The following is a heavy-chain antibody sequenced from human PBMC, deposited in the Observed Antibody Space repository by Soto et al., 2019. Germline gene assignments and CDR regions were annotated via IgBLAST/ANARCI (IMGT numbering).Heavy chain of an antibody. Sequence: ASVKVSCKASGYTFTSYYMHWVRQAPGQGLEWMGIINPSGGSTSCAQKFQGRVTMTRDTSTSTVYMELSSLRSEDTAVYYCARGTGTLRRPKFFDYWGQGTLVTVSS. CDR2: INPSGGST. CDR3: ARGTGTLRRPKFFDY. D-gene: IGHD1-7*01. V-gene: IGHV1-46*01. J-gene: IGHJ4*02. CDR1: GYTFTSYY.